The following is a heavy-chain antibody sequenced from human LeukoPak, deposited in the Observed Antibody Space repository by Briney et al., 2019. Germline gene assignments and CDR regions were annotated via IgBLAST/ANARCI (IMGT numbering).Heavy chain of an antibody. D-gene: IGHD2-8*01. V-gene: IGHV4-34*01. Sequence: SETLSLTCGVYGGSFSGYYWTWIRLFPGMGLEWIGEIIHSGSTNYNPSLTSRVTLSVDTSKNQFSLQLSSVTAADTAVYYCARGILVTVYAAFDYWGQGSLVTVSS. CDR3: ARGILVTVYAAFDY. J-gene: IGHJ4*02. CDR1: GGSFSGYY. CDR2: IIHSGST.